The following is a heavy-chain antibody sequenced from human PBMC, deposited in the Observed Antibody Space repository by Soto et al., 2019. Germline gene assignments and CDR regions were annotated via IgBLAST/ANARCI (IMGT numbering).Heavy chain of an antibody. V-gene: IGHV4-59*01. CDR3: ARGNGYNYY. CDR2: IYYSGYT. Sequence: SETLSLTCTVSGSSLSGFYWSWIRQSPEKGLEWIGYIYYSGYTSYNPSLKSRVTISVDTSKNQFSLNLNSVTAADTAVYYCARGNGYNYYWGQGSPVTVSS. CDR1: GSSLSGFY. D-gene: IGHD5-12*01. J-gene: IGHJ4*02.